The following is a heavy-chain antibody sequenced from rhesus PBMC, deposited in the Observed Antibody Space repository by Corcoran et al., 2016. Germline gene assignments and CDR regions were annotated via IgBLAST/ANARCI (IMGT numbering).Heavy chain of an antibody. CDR1: GFSISTSGMG. J-gene: IGHJ2*01. CDR2: IYWDDDK. Sequence: QVTLKESGPALVKPTQTLTLTCTFSGFSISTSGMGVGWIRQPPGKALEWLELIYWDDDKYYNTSLKSLLTIATDTSNNQVVLPMATMVPVDTATYYCARAYDSGYYTSSWYFDLWGPCTPITVSS. CDR3: ARAYDSGYYTSSWYFDL. D-gene: IGHD3-28*01. V-gene: IGHV2-174*01.